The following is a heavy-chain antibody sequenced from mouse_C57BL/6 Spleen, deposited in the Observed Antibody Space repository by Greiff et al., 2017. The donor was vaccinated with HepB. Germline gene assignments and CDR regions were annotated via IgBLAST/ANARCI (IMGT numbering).Heavy chain of an antibody. V-gene: IGHV6-3*01. CDR3: TKRTTVVAFDY. CDR2: IRLKSDNYAT. Sequence: EVHLVESGGGLVQPGGSMKLSCVASGFTFSNYWMNWVRQSPEKGLEWVAQIRLKSDNYATHYAESVKGRFTISRDDSKSSVYLQMNNLRAEDTGIYYCTKRTTVVAFDYWGQGTTLTVSS. D-gene: IGHD1-1*01. J-gene: IGHJ2*01. CDR1: GFTFSNYW.